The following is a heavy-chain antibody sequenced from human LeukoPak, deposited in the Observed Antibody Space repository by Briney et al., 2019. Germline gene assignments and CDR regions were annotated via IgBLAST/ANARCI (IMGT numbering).Heavy chain of an antibody. CDR3: ARIGSRPYFDY. V-gene: IGHV5-51*01. CDR2: IYPGDSDT. J-gene: IGHJ4*02. Sequence: GESLKISCQGSGYSFPSPWIGWVRQTPGKGLELMGIIYPGDSDTRYSPSFQGQVTISVDRSITTAYLQWSSLKASDTAMYFCARIGSRPYFDYWGQGTLVTVSS. CDR1: GYSFPSPW.